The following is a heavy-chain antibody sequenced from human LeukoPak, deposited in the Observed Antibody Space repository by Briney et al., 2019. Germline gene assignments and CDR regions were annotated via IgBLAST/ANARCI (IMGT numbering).Heavy chain of an antibody. D-gene: IGHD1-14*01. CDR2: LYSDGNT. CDR3: ARGVEPLAANTLAY. Sequence: GGSLRLSCAASGFTVITNDMTWVRQAPGKGLEWVSVLYSDGNTKYADSVQGRFTISRDNSNNPLYLEMNSLSPDDTAVYYCARGVEPLAANTLAYWGEGTRVTVSS. J-gene: IGHJ4*02. V-gene: IGHV3-53*01. CDR1: GFTVITND.